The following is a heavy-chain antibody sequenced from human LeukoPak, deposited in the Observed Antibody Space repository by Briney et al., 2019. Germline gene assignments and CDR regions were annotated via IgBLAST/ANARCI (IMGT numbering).Heavy chain of an antibody. CDR2: IWYDGRNK. V-gene: IGHV3-33*06. Sequence: PGGSLRLSCAASGFAFSSYGMHWVRQAPGKGLEWVAVIWYDGRNKYYADSVNGRFTISRDNSKNTLYLQMNSLRAEDTAVYYCAKGSHITGKTREAFDIWGQGTMVTVSS. CDR3: AKGSHITGKTREAFDI. D-gene: IGHD1/OR15-1a*01. CDR1: GFAFSSYG. J-gene: IGHJ3*02.